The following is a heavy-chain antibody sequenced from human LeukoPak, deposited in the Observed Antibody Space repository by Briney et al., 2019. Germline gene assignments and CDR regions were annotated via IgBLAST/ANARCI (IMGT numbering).Heavy chain of an antibody. CDR2: IRYDGSNK. D-gene: IGHD2-2*01. CDR1: GFTFSTYG. Sequence: PGGSLRLSCAASGFTFSTYGMHWVRQAPGKGLEWVAFIRYDGSNKYYADSVKGRLTISRDNSKSTLYLQMNSLRAEDTAVYYCARYHCSSTSCYSEVSFDYWGQGTLVTVSS. V-gene: IGHV3-30*02. J-gene: IGHJ4*02. CDR3: ARYHCSSTSCYSEVSFDY.